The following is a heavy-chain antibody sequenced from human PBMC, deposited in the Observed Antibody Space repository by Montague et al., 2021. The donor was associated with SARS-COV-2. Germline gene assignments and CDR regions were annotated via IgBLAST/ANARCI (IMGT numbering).Heavy chain of an antibody. V-gene: IGHV4-61*02. J-gene: IGHJ5*02. Sequence: TLSLTCTVSGGSISSGAYYWGWIRQPAGRALEWIGRIYTTGSTRYNPSLKSRVTISVDTSKNQFSLKLSSVTAADTAVYYCATDAWAAGTGFFDTWGPGTLATVSS. CDR2: IYTTGST. CDR1: GGSISSGAYY. D-gene: IGHD6-19*01. CDR3: ATDAWAAGTGFFDT.